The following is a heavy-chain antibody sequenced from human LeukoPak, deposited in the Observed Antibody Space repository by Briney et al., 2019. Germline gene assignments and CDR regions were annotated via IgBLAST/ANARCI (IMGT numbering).Heavy chain of an antibody. CDR3: AKDWYAGIAAAGNFDY. CDR2: ISYDGSNK. CDR1: GFTFSSYG. Sequence: PGGSLRLSCAASGFTFSSYGMHWVRQAPGKGLEWVAVISYDGSNKYYADSVKGRFTISRDNSKNTLYLQMNSLRAEDTAVHYCAKDWYAGIAAAGNFDYWGQGTLVTVSS. J-gene: IGHJ4*02. D-gene: IGHD6-13*01. V-gene: IGHV3-30*18.